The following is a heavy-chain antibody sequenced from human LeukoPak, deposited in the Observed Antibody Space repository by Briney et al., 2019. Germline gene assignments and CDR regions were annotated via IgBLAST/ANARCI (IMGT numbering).Heavy chain of an antibody. Sequence: GASVKVSCTASGYTFTGYYMHWVRQAPGQGLEWMGWINPNSGGTNYAQKFQGRVTMTRDTSISTAYMELSRLRSDDTAVYYCARVDVKEWLLGRNWFDPWGQGTLVTVSS. J-gene: IGHJ5*02. CDR3: ARVDVKEWLLGRNWFDP. D-gene: IGHD3-3*01. CDR2: INPNSGGT. CDR1: GYTFTGYY. V-gene: IGHV1-2*02.